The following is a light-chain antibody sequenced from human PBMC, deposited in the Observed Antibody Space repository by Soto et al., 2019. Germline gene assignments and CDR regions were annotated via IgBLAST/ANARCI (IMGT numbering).Light chain of an antibody. CDR3: NTFTTSNTWV. CDR1: GSDVGGYNY. V-gene: IGLV2-14*03. J-gene: IGLJ3*02. Sequence: QSALTQPASVSGSPGQSITISCTGTGSDVGGYNYVSWYQQHPGKAPKLMIYDVNNRPSGISYRFSGSKSGDTASLTISGLQPVDEADYYCNTFTTSNTWVFGGGTQLTVL. CDR2: DVN.